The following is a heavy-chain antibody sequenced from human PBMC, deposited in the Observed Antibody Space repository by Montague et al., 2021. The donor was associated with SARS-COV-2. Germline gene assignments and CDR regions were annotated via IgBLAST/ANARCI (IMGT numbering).Heavy chain of an antibody. Sequence: TLSLTCTLSGDSISSNNLYWTWIRQPAGKGLEWIGRISTTGSPEYNPSLKSRVTLSLDTSKNQFSLRLSSVTAADTAMYYCTIEGHITTICSGCPRNWFDPWGQGTLVTVSS. D-gene: IGHD3-22*01. CDR2: ISTTGSP. V-gene: IGHV4-61*02. CDR1: GDSISSNNLY. CDR3: TIEGHITTICSGCPRNWFDP. J-gene: IGHJ5*02.